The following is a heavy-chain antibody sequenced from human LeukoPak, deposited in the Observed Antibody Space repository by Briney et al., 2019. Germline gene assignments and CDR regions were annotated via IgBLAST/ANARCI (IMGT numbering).Heavy chain of an antibody. V-gene: IGHV1-3*03. CDR2: INAGNGNT. CDR1: GYTFTSYA. J-gene: IGHJ6*03. CDR3: AREKLGYDSSGYQLVQNYYYYMDV. D-gene: IGHD3-22*01. Sequence: ASVKVSCKASGYTFTSYAMHWVRQAPGQRLEWMGWINAGNGNTKYSQEFQGRVTITRDTSASTAYMELSSLRSEDTAVYYCAREKLGYDSSGYQLVQNYYYYMDVWGKGTTVTVSS.